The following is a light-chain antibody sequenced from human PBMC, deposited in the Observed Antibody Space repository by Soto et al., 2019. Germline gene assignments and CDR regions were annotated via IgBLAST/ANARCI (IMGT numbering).Light chain of an antibody. J-gene: IGLJ2*01. V-gene: IGLV2-23*03. CDR3: CSYAGSSTFEV. CDR2: EGS. Sequence: QSVLTQPASVSGSPGQSITISCTGTSSDVGSYNLVSWYQQHPGKAPKLMIYEGSKRPSGVSNRFSGSKSGNTASLTISGVQAEDEDDYYCCSYAGSSTFEVFGGGTKLTVL. CDR1: SSDVGSYNL.